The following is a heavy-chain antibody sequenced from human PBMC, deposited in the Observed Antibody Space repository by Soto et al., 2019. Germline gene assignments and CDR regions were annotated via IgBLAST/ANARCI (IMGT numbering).Heavy chain of an antibody. J-gene: IGHJ4*02. CDR3: ASFPYDRSPGYYFDY. Sequence: GASVKVSCKASGGTFSSYAISWVRQAPGQGLEWMGGIIPIFGTANYAQKFQGRVTITADESTSTAYMELSSLRSEDTAVCYCASFPYDRSPGYYFDYWGQGTLVTVSS. V-gene: IGHV1-69*13. CDR1: GGTFSSYA. CDR2: IIPIFGTA. D-gene: IGHD5-12*01.